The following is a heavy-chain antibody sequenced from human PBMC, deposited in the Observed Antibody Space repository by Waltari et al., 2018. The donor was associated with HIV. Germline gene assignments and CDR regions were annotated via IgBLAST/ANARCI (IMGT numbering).Heavy chain of an antibody. CDR3: AREVPTIWSSSREPGVADY. Sequence: QLQLQESGPGLVKPSETLSLTCSVPGGSISSSSYYWGWVRQPPGKGLGWIGSFYDSGSTYYNPSLKSRVTISVDASKNQFSRGLRCVIAADTDVYYCAREVPTIWSSSREPGVADYWGQGTLVTVSS. D-gene: IGHD6-6*01. CDR1: GGSISSSSYY. J-gene: IGHJ4*02. CDR2: FYDSGST. V-gene: IGHV4-39*07.